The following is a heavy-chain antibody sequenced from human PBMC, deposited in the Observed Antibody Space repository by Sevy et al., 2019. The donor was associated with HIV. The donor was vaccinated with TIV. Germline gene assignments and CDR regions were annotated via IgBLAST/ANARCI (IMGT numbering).Heavy chain of an antibody. D-gene: IGHD1-26*01. V-gene: IGHV3-30-3*01. J-gene: IGHJ4*01. CDR2: ISYDGSNK. CDR1: GFSFSSYA. CDR3: ARERPGELRIFDY. Sequence: GGSLRLSCAASGFSFSSYAMHWVSQAPGKGLEWVAVISYDGSNKYYADSVKGRFTISRDNSKNTLYLQMNSLRAEDTAVYYCARERPGELRIFDYWGQEPWSPSPQ.